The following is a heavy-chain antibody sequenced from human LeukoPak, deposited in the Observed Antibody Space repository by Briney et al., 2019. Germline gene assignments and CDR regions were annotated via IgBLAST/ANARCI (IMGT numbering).Heavy chain of an antibody. Sequence: EAGGSLRLSCAASGFTFSSYAVSWVRQAPGKGLEWVSAISGSGGSTYYADSVKGRFTISRDNSKNTLYLQMNSLRAEDTAVYYCAKDLFHTQTVTAPHDAFDIWGQGTMVTVSS. J-gene: IGHJ3*02. D-gene: IGHD2-21*02. CDR1: GFTFSSYA. V-gene: IGHV3-23*01. CDR3: AKDLFHTQTVTAPHDAFDI. CDR2: ISGSGGST.